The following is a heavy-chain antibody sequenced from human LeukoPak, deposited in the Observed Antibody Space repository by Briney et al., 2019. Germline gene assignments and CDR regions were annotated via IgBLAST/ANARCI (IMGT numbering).Heavy chain of an antibody. D-gene: IGHD3-22*01. Sequence: NPSETLSLTCTVSGGSISSYYWSWIRQPAGEGLEWIGRIYSRGDTYYNPSLNSRVTMSVDTSKNQFSLSLNSVTAADTAVYYCARDAYYYDSSGYYILDSWGQGTLVTVSS. CDR2: IYSRGDT. V-gene: IGHV4-4*07. CDR1: GGSISSYY. J-gene: IGHJ4*02. CDR3: ARDAYYYDSSGYYILDS.